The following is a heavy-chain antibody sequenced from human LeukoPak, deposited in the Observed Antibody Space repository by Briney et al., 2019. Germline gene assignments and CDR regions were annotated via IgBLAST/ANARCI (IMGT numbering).Heavy chain of an antibody. CDR1: GFTFSSYS. CDR2: ISSSSSTI. CDR3: ARDPSTVTTLPDY. J-gene: IGHJ4*02. V-gene: IGHV3-48*04. Sequence: GSLRLSCAASGFTFSSYSMNWVRQAPGKGLEWVSYISSSSSTIYYADSVKGRFTISRDNAKNSLYLQMNSLRAEDTAVYYCARDPSTVTTLPDYWGQGTLVTVSS. D-gene: IGHD4-17*01.